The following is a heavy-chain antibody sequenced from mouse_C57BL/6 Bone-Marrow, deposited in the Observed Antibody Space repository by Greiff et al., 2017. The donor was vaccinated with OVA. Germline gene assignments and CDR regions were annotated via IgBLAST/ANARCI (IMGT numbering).Heavy chain of an antibody. Sequence: VQLQQSGAELVRPGASVKLSCTASGFNIKDDYMHWVKQRPEQGLEWIGWIDPENGDTDYASKFQGKATITADTSSNTAYLQLSSLTSEDTAVYYCTTNLFYAMDYWGQGTSVTVSS. CDR3: TTNLFYAMDY. J-gene: IGHJ4*01. CDR2: IDPENGDT. CDR1: GFNIKDDY. D-gene: IGHD6-2*01. V-gene: IGHV14-4*01.